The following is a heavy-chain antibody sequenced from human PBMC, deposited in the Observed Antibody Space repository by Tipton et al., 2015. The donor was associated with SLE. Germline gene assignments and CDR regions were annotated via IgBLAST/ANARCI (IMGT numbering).Heavy chain of an antibody. D-gene: IGHD1-20*01. V-gene: IGHV4-4*09. J-gene: IGHJ4*02. Sequence: TLSLTCTVSGASISSLYWSWIRQFPGKGLEWIGYIYTSGSTNYNPSLKSRVTMSLDTSKNQFSLKLNSVTAADTAVYYCARRDNWTHDFWGQGTLVTVSS. CDR2: IYTSGST. CDR1: GASISSLY. CDR3: ARRDNWTHDF.